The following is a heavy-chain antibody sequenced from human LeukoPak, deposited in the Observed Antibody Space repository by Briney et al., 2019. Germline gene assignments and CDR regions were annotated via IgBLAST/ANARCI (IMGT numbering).Heavy chain of an antibody. Sequence: PGGSLRLSCAASGFTFSDYYMSWIRQAPGKGLEWVSSISSSSSYIYYADSVKGRFTISRDNAKNSLYLQMNSLRAEDTAVYYCASDSGYDQFDYWGQGTLVTVSS. CDR2: ISSSSSYI. CDR1: GFTFSDYY. J-gene: IGHJ4*02. D-gene: IGHD5-12*01. CDR3: ASDSGYDQFDY. V-gene: IGHV3-11*06.